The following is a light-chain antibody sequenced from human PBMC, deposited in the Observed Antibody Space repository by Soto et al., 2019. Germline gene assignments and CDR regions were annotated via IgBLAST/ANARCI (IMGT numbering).Light chain of an antibody. Sequence: EIVMTQSPATLSVSPGERATLSCRASQSVSSSITWYQHRPGQTPRPLMYGTSIRAVGIPARFSGSGSGTEFTLTISSLQSEDFAVYYCQQYSEWPWTFGQGTKVEMK. J-gene: IGKJ1*01. CDR1: QSVSSS. CDR3: QQYSEWPWT. CDR2: GTS. V-gene: IGKV3-15*01.